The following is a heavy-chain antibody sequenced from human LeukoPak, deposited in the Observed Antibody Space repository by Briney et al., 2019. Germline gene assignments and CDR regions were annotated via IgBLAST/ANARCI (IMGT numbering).Heavy chain of an antibody. V-gene: IGHV3-23*01. Sequence: PGGSLRLSCAASGVTFSSYAMSWVRQAPGKGLEWVSAISGSGGSTYYADSVKGRFTISRDNSKNTLYLQMNSLRAEDTAVYYCAKRVMHYYDNSGYPGVYFDYWGQGTLVTVSS. D-gene: IGHD3-22*01. J-gene: IGHJ4*02. CDR3: AKRVMHYYDNSGYPGVYFDY. CDR2: ISGSGGST. CDR1: GVTFSSYA.